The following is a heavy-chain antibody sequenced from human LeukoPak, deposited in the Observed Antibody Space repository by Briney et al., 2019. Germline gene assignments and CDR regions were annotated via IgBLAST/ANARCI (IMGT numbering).Heavy chain of an antibody. D-gene: IGHD5-24*01. V-gene: IGHV3-7*01. CDR2: IKQDGSEK. CDR3: ARFEEMATIANDY. Sequence: PGGSLRLSCAASGFTFSSYWMSWVRQAPGKGLEWVANIKQDGSEKYYVDSVKGRFTISRDNAKNSLYLQMNSLRAEDTAVYYCARFEEMATIANDYWGQGTLVTVSS. J-gene: IGHJ4*02. CDR1: GFTFSSYW.